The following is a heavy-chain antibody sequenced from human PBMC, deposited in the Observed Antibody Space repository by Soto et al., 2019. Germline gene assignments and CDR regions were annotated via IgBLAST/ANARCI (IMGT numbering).Heavy chain of an antibody. D-gene: IGHD3-10*01. CDR2: RNPSSGNT. J-gene: IGHJ5*02. V-gene: IGHV1-8*02. CDR3: ARTRSGSYL. CDR1: GYTFTSFD. Sequence: QVQLVQSGAEVKKPGASVKVACRASGYTFTSFDINWVRQATGQGLEWMGRRNPSSGNTDYAQKFQGRVTMTRDTPISTAYMELSSLRSEDTAVYYWARTRSGSYLWGQGTLVTVSS.